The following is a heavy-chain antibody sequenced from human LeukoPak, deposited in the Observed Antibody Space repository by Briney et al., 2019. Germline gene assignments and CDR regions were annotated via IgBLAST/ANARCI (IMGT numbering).Heavy chain of an antibody. J-gene: IGHJ4*02. CDR3: ARGGVGCFDY. Sequence: GGSLRLSCAASGFTFSSYWIHWVRQAPGKGLVWVSHINGDGSSATYADSVKGRLTISRDNAKNTVYLQMNSLRAEDTAVYYCARGGVGCFDYWGQGALVTVSS. CDR1: GFTFSSYW. CDR2: INGDGSSA. D-gene: IGHD6-19*01. V-gene: IGHV3-74*01.